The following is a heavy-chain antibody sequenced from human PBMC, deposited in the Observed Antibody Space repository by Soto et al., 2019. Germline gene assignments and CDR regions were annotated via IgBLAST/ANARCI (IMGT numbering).Heavy chain of an antibody. CDR1: GYTFTNFF. V-gene: IGHV1-46*01. Sequence: QVQLVQSGAEVKGPGASVKISCKASGYTFTNFFIHWVRQAPGQGLEWMGIINPGGGSTDYAQKFKGRVTLTRDASTNTVHMALSSLRSEDTAVYYCARDLGSLVAVAGTCYFDYWGQGTLVTVSS. D-gene: IGHD6-19*01. CDR3: ARDLGSLVAVAGTCYFDY. J-gene: IGHJ4*02. CDR2: INPGGGST.